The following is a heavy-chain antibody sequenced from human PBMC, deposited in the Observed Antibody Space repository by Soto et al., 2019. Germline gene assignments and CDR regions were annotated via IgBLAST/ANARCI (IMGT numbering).Heavy chain of an antibody. V-gene: IGHV4-31*03. J-gene: IGHJ5*02. CDR2: ISYSGST. Sequence: PSETLSLTCTVSGGSISSGGYYWSWIRQHPGTGLEWIGHISYSGSTYYNTSLKSRVTISVDTSKNQFSLIVSSVTAADTAVYYCARDEDETANWFDPWGQGTLVTVSA. CDR3: ARDEDETANWFDP. CDR1: GGSISSGGYY.